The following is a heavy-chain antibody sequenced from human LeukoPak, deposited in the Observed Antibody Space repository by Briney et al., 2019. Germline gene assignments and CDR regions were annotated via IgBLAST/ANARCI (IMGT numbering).Heavy chain of an antibody. CDR1: GYTFTSYY. CDR3: ARGSYYDIRVILY. CDR2: INPSGGCT. D-gene: IGHD3-22*01. V-gene: IGHV1-46*01. Sequence: ASVKVSCKASGYTFTSYYMHWVRQAPGQGLERMGIINPSGGCTSYAQKFQGRVTMTRDTSTSTVYMELRSLRCEDTAVYYCARGSYYDIRVILYWGQGTLVTVSS. J-gene: IGHJ4*02.